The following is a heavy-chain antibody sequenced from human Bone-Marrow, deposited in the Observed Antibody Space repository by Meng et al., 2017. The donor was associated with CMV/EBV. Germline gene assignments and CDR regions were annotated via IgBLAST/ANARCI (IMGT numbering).Heavy chain of an antibody. Sequence: SETLSLTCTVSGGSISSYYWSWIRQPPGKGLEWIGYIYYSGSTNYNPSLKSRVTISVDTSKNQFSLKLSSVTAADPAVYYCARDRWVEMATTAHYYGMDVWGQGTTVTVSS. CDR3: ARDRWVEMATTAHYYGMDV. V-gene: IGHV4-59*01. CDR2: IYYSGST. J-gene: IGHJ6*02. CDR1: GGSISSYY. D-gene: IGHD5-24*01.